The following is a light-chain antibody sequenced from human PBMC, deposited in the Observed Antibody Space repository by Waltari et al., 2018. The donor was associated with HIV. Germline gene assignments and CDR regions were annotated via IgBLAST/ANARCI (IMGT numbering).Light chain of an antibody. CDR2: GGF. Sequence: DIQMTQSPSSLSASVGDRVTITCRASQSISTYLNWYQQKPGEAPKLLIYGGFSLQSGVPSGFSGSGSGTDFALTITSLQPEDFATYYCQQSYRIPLTFGGGTKVEL. CDR1: QSISTY. CDR3: QQSYRIPLT. J-gene: IGKJ4*01. V-gene: IGKV1-39*01.